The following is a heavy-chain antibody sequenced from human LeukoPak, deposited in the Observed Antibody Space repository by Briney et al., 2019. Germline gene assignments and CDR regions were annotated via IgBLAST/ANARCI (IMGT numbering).Heavy chain of an antibody. CDR3: AIEGCGGESYDNYYYYGMDV. Sequence: GGSLRLSCAASRFTFSSYPMHWVRQAPGKGLEWVAVISYDGSNKYYADSVKGRFTISRDNSKNTLYLQMNSLRAEDTAVYYCAIEGCGGESYDNYYYYGMDVWGQGTTVTVSS. CDR1: RFTFSSYP. J-gene: IGHJ6*02. V-gene: IGHV3-30*04. D-gene: IGHD2-21*01. CDR2: ISYDGSNK.